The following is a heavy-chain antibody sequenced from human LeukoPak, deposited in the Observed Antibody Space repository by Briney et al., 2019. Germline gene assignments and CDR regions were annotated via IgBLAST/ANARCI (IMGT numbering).Heavy chain of an antibody. V-gene: IGHV1-69*13. Sequence: EASVKVSCKVSGGTLSSFAIGWARQAPGQGLEWMGGIIPMYATANYAQKFQGRVTVTADESTSTAYMELSSLRSEDTAVYYCASRWILGYCSSNTCGHNYYNGMDVWGKGTTVTVSS. CDR2: IIPMYATA. D-gene: IGHD2-2*01. CDR1: GGTLSSFA. J-gene: IGHJ6*04. CDR3: ASRWILGYCSSNTCGHNYYNGMDV.